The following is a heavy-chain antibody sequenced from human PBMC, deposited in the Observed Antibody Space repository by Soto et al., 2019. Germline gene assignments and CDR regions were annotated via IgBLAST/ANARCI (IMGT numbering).Heavy chain of an antibody. Sequence: SETLSLTCTVSGCSISSGGYYWGWIRHHPGKGLEWIGYIYYSGSTYYNPSLKSRVTISVDTSKSQFSLKLSSVTAADTAVYYCAGSSRIAAADEYFQHWGQGTLVTVSS. CDR1: GCSISSGGYY. J-gene: IGHJ1*01. CDR2: IYYSGST. V-gene: IGHV4-31*03. CDR3: AGSSRIAAADEYFQH. D-gene: IGHD6-13*01.